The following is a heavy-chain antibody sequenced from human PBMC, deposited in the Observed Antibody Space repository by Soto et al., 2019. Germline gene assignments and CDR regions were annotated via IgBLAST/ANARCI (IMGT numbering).Heavy chain of an antibody. J-gene: IGHJ5*02. Sequence: QVQLQESGPGLVKPSQTPSLTCTVSGGSISSGGYYWSWIRQHPGKGLEWIGYIYYSGSTYYNPSLKSRVTRSVDASKNQFSLKLSSVTAADTAVYYCAGIVVVPAAIGGNWFDPWGQVTLVTVS. CDR3: AGIVVVPAAIGGNWFDP. CDR1: GGSISSGGYY. D-gene: IGHD2-2*02. CDR2: IYYSGST. V-gene: IGHV4-31*03.